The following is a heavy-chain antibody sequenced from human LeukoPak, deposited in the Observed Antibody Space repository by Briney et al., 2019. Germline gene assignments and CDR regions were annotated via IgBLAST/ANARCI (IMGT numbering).Heavy chain of an antibody. CDR1: GFTFSSYG. J-gene: IGHJ4*02. V-gene: IGHV3-30*02. Sequence: GGSLRLSCAASGFTFSSYGMHWVRQAPGKGLEWVAVIWYDGSNKYYADSVKGRFTISRDNSKNTLYLQMNSLRAEDTAVYYCATHWGVVGATQIDYWGQGTLVTVSS. D-gene: IGHD1-26*01. CDR3: ATHWGVVGATQIDY. CDR2: IWYDGSNK.